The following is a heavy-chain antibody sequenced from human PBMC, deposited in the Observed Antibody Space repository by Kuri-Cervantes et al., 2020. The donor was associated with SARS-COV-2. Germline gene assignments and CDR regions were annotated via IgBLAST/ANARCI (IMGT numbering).Heavy chain of an antibody. J-gene: IGHJ5*02. CDR1: GGSISSSSYY. CDR2: IYYSGST. Sequence: SETLSLTCTVSGGSISSSSYYWGWIRQPPGKGLEWIGSIYYSGSTYYNPSLKSRVTISVDTSKNQFSLKLSSVTAADTAVYYCARAQARLRGWFDPWGQGTLVTVSS. CDR3: ARAQARLRGWFDP. D-gene: IGHD6-25*01. V-gene: IGHV4-39*01.